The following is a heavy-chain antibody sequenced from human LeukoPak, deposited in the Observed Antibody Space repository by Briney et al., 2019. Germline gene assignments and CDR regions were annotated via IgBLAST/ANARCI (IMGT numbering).Heavy chain of an antibody. Sequence: SETLSLTCAVYGGSFSGYYWGWIRQPPGKGLEWIGEINRGGDTNYNPSLKSRVTISVDTSKNQFSLKLSSVTAADTAVYYCAGGTYSGSYYNYWGQGTLVPVFS. D-gene: IGHD1-26*01. V-gene: IGHV4-34*01. CDR2: INRGGDT. CDR3: AGGTYSGSYYNY. CDR1: GGSFSGYY. J-gene: IGHJ4*02.